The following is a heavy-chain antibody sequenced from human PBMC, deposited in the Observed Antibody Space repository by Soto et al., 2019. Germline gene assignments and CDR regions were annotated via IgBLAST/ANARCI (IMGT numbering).Heavy chain of an antibody. Sequence: GGSLRLSCAASAFTFRSYGMHWFRQAPGKGLEWVAFISYDGSNTYYGDSVRGRFTISRDNSKNTLYLQMNSLRTEDTTVYYCARGGYSYGPDFDYWGQGTLVTVS. CDR1: AFTFRSYG. V-gene: IGHV3-30*03. CDR3: ARGGYSYGPDFDY. CDR2: ISYDGSNT. D-gene: IGHD5-18*01. J-gene: IGHJ4*02.